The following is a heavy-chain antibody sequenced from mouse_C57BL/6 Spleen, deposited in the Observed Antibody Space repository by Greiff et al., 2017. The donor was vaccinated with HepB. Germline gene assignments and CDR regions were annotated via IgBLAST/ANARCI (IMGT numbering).Heavy chain of an antibody. CDR1: GYAFSSSW. J-gene: IGHJ2*01. Sequence: QVQLQQSGPELVKPGASVKISCKASGYAFSSSWMNWVKQRPGKGLEWIGRIYPGDGDTNYNGKFKGKATLTADKSSSTAYMQLSSLTSEDSAVYFCARCLANWDYVDYWGQGTTLTVSS. D-gene: IGHD4-1*01. CDR2: IYPGDGDT. V-gene: IGHV1-82*01. CDR3: ARCLANWDYVDY.